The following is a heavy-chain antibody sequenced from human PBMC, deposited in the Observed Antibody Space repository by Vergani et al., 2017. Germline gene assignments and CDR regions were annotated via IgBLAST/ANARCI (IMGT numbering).Heavy chain of an antibody. Sequence: QVQLVQSGAEVKKPGASVKVSCKASGYTFTGFYMHWVRQAPGQGLEWMGWMNPNSGGTNYAQKFQGRVTMTRDTSISTAYMELSSLRSDDTAVYYCARQSRYCSGGSCYYWFDPWGQGTLVTVSS. CDR3: ARQSRYCSGGSCYYWFDP. CDR1: GYTFTGFY. J-gene: IGHJ5*02. V-gene: IGHV1-2*02. D-gene: IGHD2-15*01. CDR2: MNPNSGGT.